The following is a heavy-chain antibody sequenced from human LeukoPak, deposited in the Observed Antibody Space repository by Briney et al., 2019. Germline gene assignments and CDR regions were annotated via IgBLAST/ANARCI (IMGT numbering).Heavy chain of an antibody. Sequence: PSETLSLTCTVSGGSVSSSNYCWGWIRQPPGKGLEWIGTIYYSGTTFYNPSLKSRVTISVDTSKNQFSLKLSSVTAADTAVYYCARDRVGSVTTTGWWVDYWGQGTLVTVSS. V-gene: IGHV4-39*02. CDR2: IYYSGTT. CDR1: GGSVSSSNYC. J-gene: IGHJ4*02. D-gene: IGHD2-15*01. CDR3: ARDRVGSVTTTGWWVDY.